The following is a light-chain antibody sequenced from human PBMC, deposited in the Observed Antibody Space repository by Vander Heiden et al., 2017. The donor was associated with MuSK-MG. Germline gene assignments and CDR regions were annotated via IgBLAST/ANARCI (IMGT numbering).Light chain of an antibody. V-gene: IGKV1-9*01. CDR1: QGISSY. CDR2: AAS. CDR3: QQLNSYPPT. Sequence: DIQLTQSPSFLSASVGDRVTITCRASQGISSYLAWYQQKPGKATKLLISAASTLQSGVPSRFSGSGSGTEFTLTISSLQPEDFATYYCQQLNSYPPTFGQGTQVEIK. J-gene: IGKJ1*01.